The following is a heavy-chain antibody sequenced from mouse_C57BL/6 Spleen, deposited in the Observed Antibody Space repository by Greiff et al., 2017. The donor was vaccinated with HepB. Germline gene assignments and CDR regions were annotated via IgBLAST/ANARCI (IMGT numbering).Heavy chain of an antibody. V-gene: IGHV1-15*01. Sequence: VQLQQSGAELVRPGASVTLSCKASGYTFTDYEMHWVKQTPVHGLEWIGAIDPETGGTAYNQKFKGKAILTADKSSSTAYMELRSLTSEDSAVYYRTKGTGQVSDGFAYWGQGTLVTVSA. D-gene: IGHD3-2*02. CDR2: IDPETGGT. J-gene: IGHJ3*01. CDR1: GYTFTDYE. CDR3: TKGTGQVSDGFAY.